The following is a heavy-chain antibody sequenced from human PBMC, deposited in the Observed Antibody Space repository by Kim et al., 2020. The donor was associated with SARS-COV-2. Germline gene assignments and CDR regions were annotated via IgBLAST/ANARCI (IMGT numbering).Heavy chain of an antibody. CDR1: GFTFSSYG. D-gene: IGHD6-13*01. CDR3: ARELRSSRAQQLVPGWFDP. Sequence: GGSLRLSCAASGFTFSSYGMHWVRQAPGKGLEWVAVIWYDGSNKYYADSVKGRFTISRDNSKNTLYLQMNSLRAEDTAVYYCARELRSSRAQQLVPGWFDPWGQGTLVTVSS. J-gene: IGHJ5*02. CDR2: IWYDGSNK. V-gene: IGHV3-33*01.